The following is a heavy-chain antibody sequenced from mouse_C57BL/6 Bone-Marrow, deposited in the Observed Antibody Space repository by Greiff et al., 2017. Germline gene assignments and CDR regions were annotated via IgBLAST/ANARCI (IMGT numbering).Heavy chain of an antibody. CDR2: IHPNSGST. J-gene: IGHJ4*01. CDR1: GYTFTSYW. CDR3: ARSYYSNYVAMDY. D-gene: IGHD2-5*01. V-gene: IGHV1-64*01. Sequence: VKLQQPGAELVKPGASVKLSCKASGYTFTSYWMHWVKQRPGQGLEWIGMIHPNSGSTNYNEKFKSKATLTVDKSSSTAYMQLSSLTSEDSAVYYCARSYYSNYVAMDYWGQGTSVTVSS.